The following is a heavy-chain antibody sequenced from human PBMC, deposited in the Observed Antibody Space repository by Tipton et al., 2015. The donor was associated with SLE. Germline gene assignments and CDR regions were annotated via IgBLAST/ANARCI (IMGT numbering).Heavy chain of an antibody. CDR1: GGSISSHY. CDR2: IYYSGST. D-gene: IGHD1-26*01. J-gene: IGHJ6*02. Sequence: TLSLTCTVSGGSISSHYWSWIRRPPGKGLEWIGYIYYSGSTNYNPSLKSRVTISVDTSKNQFSLKLSSVTAADTAVYYCARAREEGGYYGMDVWGQGTTVTVSS. CDR3: ARAREEGGYYGMDV. V-gene: IGHV4-59*11.